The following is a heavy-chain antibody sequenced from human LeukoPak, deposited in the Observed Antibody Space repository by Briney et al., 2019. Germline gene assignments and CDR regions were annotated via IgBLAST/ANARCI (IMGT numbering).Heavy chain of an antibody. Sequence: SETLSLTCTVSGGSIGSSSYYWGWIRQPPGKGLEWIGSIYYSGSTYYNPSLKSRVTISVDTSKNQFSLKLSSVTAADTAVYYCARGDCSGGSCYLFDYWGQGALVTVSS. J-gene: IGHJ4*02. D-gene: IGHD2-15*01. CDR1: GGSIGSSSYY. CDR2: IYYSGST. V-gene: IGHV4-39*01. CDR3: ARGDCSGGSCYLFDY.